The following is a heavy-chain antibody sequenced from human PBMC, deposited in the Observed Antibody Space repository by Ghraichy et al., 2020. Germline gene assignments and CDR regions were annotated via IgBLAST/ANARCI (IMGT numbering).Heavy chain of an antibody. Sequence: SVKVSCKASGGTFSSYAISWVRQAPGQGLEWMGGIIPIFGTANYAQKFQGRVTITADESTSTAYMELSSLRSEDTAVYYCARSTDVVVPLVGYGMDVWGQGTTVTVSS. J-gene: IGHJ6*02. CDR1: GGTFSSYA. D-gene: IGHD2-2*01. CDR3: ARSTDVVVPLVGYGMDV. V-gene: IGHV1-69*13. CDR2: IIPIFGTA.